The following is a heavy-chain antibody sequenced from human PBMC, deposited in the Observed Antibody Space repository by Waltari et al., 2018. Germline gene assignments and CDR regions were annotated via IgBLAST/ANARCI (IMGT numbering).Heavy chain of an antibody. J-gene: IGHJ4*02. CDR2: TSPFVGTA. D-gene: IGHD6-13*01. CDR3: ARPGYSICWPPLGY. Sequence: QVQLVQSGAEVKKPGSSVKVSCKASGGTFSSYAISWVRQAPGQGLEWMGGTSPFVGTATYAEKFHGRFAITADESTSTAYMELSSLRSEDTPVYYCARPGYSICWPPLGYWGQVTLVTVSS. CDR1: GGTFSSYA. V-gene: IGHV1-69*13.